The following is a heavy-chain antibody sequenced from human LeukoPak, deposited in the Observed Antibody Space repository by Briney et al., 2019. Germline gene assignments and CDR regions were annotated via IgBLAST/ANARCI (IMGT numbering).Heavy chain of an antibody. V-gene: IGHV1-69*01. CDR2: IIPIFGTT. D-gene: IGHD6-19*01. Sequence: SVKVSCKASGGTFSSYDISWVRQAPGQGLEWMGGIIPIFGTTNYAQNFQGRLTITADESTSTAYMELSSLRSEDTPVYYCARDRSIAVAGTYFDYWGQGTLVTVSS. CDR1: GGTFSSYD. J-gene: IGHJ4*02. CDR3: ARDRSIAVAGTYFDY.